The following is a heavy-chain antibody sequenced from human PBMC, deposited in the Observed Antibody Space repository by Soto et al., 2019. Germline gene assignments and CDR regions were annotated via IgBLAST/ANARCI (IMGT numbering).Heavy chain of an antibody. Sequence: SETLSLTCVVSSGSISSTNWWSWVRQPPGKGLEWIGEIYHSGSTNYNPSLKSRVTMSVDKSKNQFSLKLSSVTAADTAVYYCASASYYDILTGYSHWFDPWGQGTLVTVSS. CDR2: IYHSGST. J-gene: IGHJ5*02. CDR3: ASASYYDILTGYSHWFDP. V-gene: IGHV4-4*02. CDR1: SGSISSTNW. D-gene: IGHD3-9*01.